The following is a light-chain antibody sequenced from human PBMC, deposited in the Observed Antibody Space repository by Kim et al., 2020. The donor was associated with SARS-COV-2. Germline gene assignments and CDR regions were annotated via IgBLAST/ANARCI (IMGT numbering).Light chain of an antibody. CDR3: QQYGNSPPYT. Sequence: SPGERATPACRASQSVSSTYLAWYQQKPGQAPRLLIYGASSRATGIPDRFSGSVSGTDFTLTINRLEPDDFAVYYCQQYGNSPPYTFGQGTKLEI. J-gene: IGKJ2*01. CDR1: QSVSSTY. CDR2: GAS. V-gene: IGKV3-20*01.